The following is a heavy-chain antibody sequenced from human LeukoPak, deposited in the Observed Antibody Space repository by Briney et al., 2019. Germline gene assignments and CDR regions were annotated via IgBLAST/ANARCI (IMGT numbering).Heavy chain of an antibody. CDR2: IIPIFGTA. J-gene: IGHJ6*03. V-gene: IGHV1-69*06. D-gene: IGHD4-17*01. CDR3: ARAPATEVTTFTLRSQYYYYYMDV. Sequence: SVTLSFTASGYTFTIYYMHWGRQAPGQGREGMGGIIPIFGTANYSQKFQGRVTITADKSTSTAYMELSSLRPEDAAGYYCARAPATEVTTFTLRSQYYYYYMDVWGKGTTVTVSS. CDR1: GYTFTIYY.